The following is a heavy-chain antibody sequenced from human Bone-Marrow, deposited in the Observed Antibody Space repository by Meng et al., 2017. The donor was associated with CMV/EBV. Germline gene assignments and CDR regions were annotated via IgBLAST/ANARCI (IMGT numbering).Heavy chain of an antibody. CDR1: GGSFSGYY. D-gene: IGHD3-3*01. J-gene: IGHJ6*02. Sequence: SETLSLTCAVYGGSFSGYYWSWIRQPPGKGLEWIGEINHSGSTNYNPSLKSRVTISVDTSKNQFPLKLSSVTAADTAVYYCARRGRVTIFGVVISKYYYYGMDVWGQGTTVTVSS. V-gene: IGHV4-34*01. CDR3: ARRGRVTIFGVVISKYYYYGMDV. CDR2: INHSGST.